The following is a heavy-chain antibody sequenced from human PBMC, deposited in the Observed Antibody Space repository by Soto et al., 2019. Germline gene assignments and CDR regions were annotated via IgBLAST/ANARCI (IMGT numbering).Heavy chain of an antibody. CDR3: ASSPPPLGRFDS. V-gene: IGHV1-3*01. J-gene: IGHJ5*01. Sequence: ASVKVSCKASGYTFANYAMQWVRQAPGQRLEWMGWINGGSGSTRYSQNFQGRLTITRDSSANTVYMELSSLRSGDTAIYYCASSPPPLGRFDSWGQGTLVTVSS. CDR1: GYTFANYA. CDR2: INGGSGST.